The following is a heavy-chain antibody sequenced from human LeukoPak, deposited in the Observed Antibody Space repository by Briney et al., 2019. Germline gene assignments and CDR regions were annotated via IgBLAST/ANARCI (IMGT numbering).Heavy chain of an antibody. Sequence: GGSLRLSCAASGFTVSRYYMSWVRQAPGKGLEWVSVFYIDGNTYYADSVRGRFTISRDNSKNTIYLQMNSLRAEDTAVYYCARGDGYNFFDSRGQGTLVTVSS. V-gene: IGHV3-66*01. CDR2: FYIDGNT. CDR3: ARGDGYNFFDS. CDR1: GFTVSRYY. J-gene: IGHJ4*02. D-gene: IGHD5-24*01.